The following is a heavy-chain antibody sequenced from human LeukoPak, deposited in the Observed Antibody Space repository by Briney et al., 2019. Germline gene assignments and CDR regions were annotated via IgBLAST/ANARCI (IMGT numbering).Heavy chain of an antibody. CDR3: TRDFVVVPAAIDLFDY. J-gene: IGHJ4*02. CDR1: GFTFGDYA. D-gene: IGHD2-2*01. V-gene: IGHV3-49*04. Sequence: GGSLRLSCTASGFTFGDYAMSWVRQAPGKGLEWVGFIRSKAYGGTTEYAASVKGRFTISRDDSKSIAYLQMNSLKTEDTAVYYRTRDFVVVPAAIDLFDYWGQGTLVTVSS. CDR2: IRSKAYGGTT.